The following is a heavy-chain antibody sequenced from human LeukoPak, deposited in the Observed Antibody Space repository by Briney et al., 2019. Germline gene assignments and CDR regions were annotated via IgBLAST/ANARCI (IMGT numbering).Heavy chain of an antibody. Sequence: GGSLRLSCAASGFTLSSYAMHWVRQAPGKGLEWVAVISYDGSNKYYADSVKGRFTISRDNSKNTLYLEMNSLRAEDTAVYYCGEEFWMGYWGQGTLVTVSS. CDR1: GFTLSSYA. D-gene: IGHD3-3*01. V-gene: IGHV3-30*04. CDR3: GEEFWMGY. J-gene: IGHJ4*02. CDR2: ISYDGSNK.